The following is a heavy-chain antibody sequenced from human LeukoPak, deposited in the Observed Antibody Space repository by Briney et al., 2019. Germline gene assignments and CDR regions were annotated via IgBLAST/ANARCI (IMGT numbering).Heavy chain of an antibody. J-gene: IGHJ4*02. D-gene: IGHD6-13*01. Sequence: GGSLRLSCAASGFTFSSYAMHWVRQAPGKGLEWVAVISHDGNNKHYADSVKGRFTISRDNSKNTLYLQMNSLRPEDTAVYSCARDRKSTWSFDYWGQGILVTVTS. V-gene: IGHV3-30*04. CDR3: ARDRKSTWSFDY. CDR2: ISHDGNNK. CDR1: GFTFSSYA.